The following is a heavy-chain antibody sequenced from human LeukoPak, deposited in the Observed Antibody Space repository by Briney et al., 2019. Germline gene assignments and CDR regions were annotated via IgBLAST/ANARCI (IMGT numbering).Heavy chain of an antibody. CDR2: ISYDGSNK. CDR1: GFTFSSYA. CDR3: ARGTTGYCSGGSCFPEYFQH. V-gene: IGHV3-30-3*01. J-gene: IGHJ1*01. Sequence: GGSLRLSCAASGFTFSSYAMHWVRQAPGKGLEWVAVISYDGSNKYYADSVKGRFTISRDNSKNTLYLQMNSLRAGDTAVYYCARGTTGYCSGGSCFPEYFQHWGQGTLVTVSS. D-gene: IGHD2-15*01.